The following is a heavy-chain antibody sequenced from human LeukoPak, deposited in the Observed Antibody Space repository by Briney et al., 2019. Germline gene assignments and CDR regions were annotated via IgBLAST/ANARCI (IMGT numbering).Heavy chain of an antibody. CDR2: IIPIFGTA. J-gene: IGHJ5*02. D-gene: IGHD3-3*01. Sequence: SVKVSCKASGGTFSSYAISWVRQAPGQGLEWMGGIIPIFGTANYAQKFQGRVTITADESTSTAYMELSSLRSEDTAVYYCARSGFWSGYHLNWFDPWGQGTLVTVSS. CDR3: ARSGFWSGYHLNWFDP. V-gene: IGHV1-69*13. CDR1: GGTFSSYA.